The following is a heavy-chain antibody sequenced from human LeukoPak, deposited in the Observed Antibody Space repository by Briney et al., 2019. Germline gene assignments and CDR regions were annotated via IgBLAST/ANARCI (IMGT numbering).Heavy chain of an antibody. CDR3: AREPSASRGIRFVD. D-gene: IGHD1-14*01. J-gene: IGHJ4*02. CDR1: GGSISRGTYY. Sequence: TSETLSLTCTVSGGSISRGTYYWSWIRQPAGKGLEWIGRIYTSGSTNYNPSLKSRVTISIDTSKNQFSLKLTSVTAADTAVYCCAREPSASRGIRFVDWGQGTLVTVSS. V-gene: IGHV4-61*02. CDR2: IYTSGST.